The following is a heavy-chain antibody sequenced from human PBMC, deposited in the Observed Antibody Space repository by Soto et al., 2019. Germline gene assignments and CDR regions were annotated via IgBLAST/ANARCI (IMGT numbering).Heavy chain of an antibody. D-gene: IGHD3-22*01. CDR2: ISGSGGST. CDR1: GFTFSSYA. CDR3: AKDPITMIVVVTEYFDY. V-gene: IGHV3-23*01. J-gene: IGHJ4*02. Sequence: GESLKISCAASGFTFSSYAMSWVRQAPGKGLEWVSAISGSGGSTYYADSVKGRFTISRDNSKNTLYLQMNSLRAEDTAVYYCAKDPITMIVVVTEYFDYWGQGTLVTVSS.